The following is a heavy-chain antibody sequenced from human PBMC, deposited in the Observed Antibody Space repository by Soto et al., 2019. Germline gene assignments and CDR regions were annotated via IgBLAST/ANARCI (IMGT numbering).Heavy chain of an antibody. D-gene: IGHD2-2*01. CDR2: ISSSSSYI. Sequence: GGSLRLSCAASGFTFSSYSMNWVRQAPGKGLEWVSSISSSSSYIYYADPVKGRFTISRDNANNTLYLQMNSLRAEDTAVYYCAKEGRDIVVVPAAMDRGGDYGMDVWGQGTTVTVSS. CDR1: GFTFSSYS. V-gene: IGHV3-21*04. J-gene: IGHJ6*02. CDR3: AKEGRDIVVVPAAMDRGGDYGMDV.